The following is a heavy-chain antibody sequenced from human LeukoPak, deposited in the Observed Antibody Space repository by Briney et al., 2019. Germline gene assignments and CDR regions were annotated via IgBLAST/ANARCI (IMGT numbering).Heavy chain of an antibody. CDR2: IKEDGSVK. J-gene: IGHJ4*02. D-gene: IGHD6-6*01. V-gene: IGHV3-7*01. Sequence: GGSLRLSCTPSGFILSNYWMSWVRQAPGKGVEWVANIKEDGSVKYYVDSLKGRFTISRDNAKNSLYLQMDSLRAEDTAVYYCARIGYSSSSIDYWGQGTLVTVSS. CDR3: ARIGYSSSSIDY. CDR1: GFILSNYW.